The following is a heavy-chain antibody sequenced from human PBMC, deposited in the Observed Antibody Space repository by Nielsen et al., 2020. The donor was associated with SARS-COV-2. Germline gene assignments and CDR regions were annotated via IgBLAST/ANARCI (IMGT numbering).Heavy chain of an antibody. J-gene: IGHJ4*02. V-gene: IGHV3-7*01. Sequence: GESLKISCAASGFTFSNHWMHWVRQVPGKGLEWVANIKGDGSGKHYVDSVTGRFTISRDNAKNSLSLEMNSLRAEDTAVYFCARDRGSSGYDELDYWGQGTLVTVSS. CDR1: GFTFSNHW. CDR3: ARDRGSSGYDELDY. CDR2: IKGDGSGK. D-gene: IGHD5-12*01.